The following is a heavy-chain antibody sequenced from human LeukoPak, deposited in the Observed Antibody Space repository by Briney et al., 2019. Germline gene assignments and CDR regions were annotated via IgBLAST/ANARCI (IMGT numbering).Heavy chain of an antibody. Sequence: GGSLRLSCAASGFTFSSYGMHWVRQAPGKGLEWVAFIRYDGSNKYYADSVKGRFTISRDNSKNTLYLQMNSLRAEDTAVYYCAKGGKITMVRGVISAFDIWGQGTMVTVSS. CDR1: GFTFSSYG. CDR2: IRYDGSNK. V-gene: IGHV3-30*02. CDR3: AKGGKITMVRGVISAFDI. D-gene: IGHD3-10*01. J-gene: IGHJ3*02.